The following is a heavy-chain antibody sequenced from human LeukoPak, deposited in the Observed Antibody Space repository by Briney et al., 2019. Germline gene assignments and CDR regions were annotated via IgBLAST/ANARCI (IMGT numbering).Heavy chain of an antibody. J-gene: IGHJ3*02. D-gene: IGHD3-16*01. CDR1: GGSIGTYY. V-gene: IGHV4-59*01. CDR3: ARGSGAYSGAFDI. CDR2: SHYSGGT. Sequence: PSETLSLTCTVSGGSIGTYYWSWIRQPPATGLEWIGYSHYSGGTNYNPSLKSRVTISVDTSKNHLSLRLTSVTAADTAVYYCARGSGAYSGAFDIWGQGTMVTVSS.